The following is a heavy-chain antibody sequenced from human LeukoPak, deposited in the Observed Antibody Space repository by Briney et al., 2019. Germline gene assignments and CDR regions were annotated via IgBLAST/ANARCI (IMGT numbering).Heavy chain of an antibody. CDR3: ARDREQQLARGWFDP. Sequence: SETLSLTCTVSGGSTSSGSYYWSWIRQPAGKGLEWIGRIYTSGSTNYNPSLKSRVTISVDTSKNQFSLKLSSVTAADTAVYYCARDREQQLARGWFDPWGPGTLVTVSS. CDR1: GGSTSSGSYY. J-gene: IGHJ5*02. CDR2: IYTSGST. V-gene: IGHV4-61*02. D-gene: IGHD6-13*01.